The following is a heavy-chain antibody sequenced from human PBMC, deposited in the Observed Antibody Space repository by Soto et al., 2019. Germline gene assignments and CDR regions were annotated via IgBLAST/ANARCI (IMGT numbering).Heavy chain of an antibody. V-gene: IGHV3-7*03. J-gene: IGHJ4*02. CDR3: ARTGWPQSSYYFDY. CDR2: INEDGSEK. CDR1: GFSFSLFW. D-gene: IGHD3-16*01. Sequence: GGSLRLSCAASGFSFSLFWMSWVRQTPGKGLEWVANINEDGSEKFLADPVKGRFTISRDNAKNSLSLQMNSLTADDTAVYYCARTGWPQSSYYFDYWGQGTLVTVSS.